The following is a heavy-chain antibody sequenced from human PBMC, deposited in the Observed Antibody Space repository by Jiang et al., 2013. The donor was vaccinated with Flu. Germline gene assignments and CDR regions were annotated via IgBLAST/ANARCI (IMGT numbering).Heavy chain of an antibody. CDR2: TYYRSQWFN. V-gene: IGHV6-1*01. CDR3: AGGNYYGDYFDY. Sequence: QTLSLTCAISGDSVSSNSAAWNWIRQSPSRGLEWLGRTYYRSQWFNDYAVSVKSRITINPDMSKNQFSLQLNSVTPEDTAVYYCAGGNYYGDYFDYWGQGSLVTVSS. CDR1: GDSVSSNSAA. D-gene: IGHD3-10*01. J-gene: IGHJ4*02.